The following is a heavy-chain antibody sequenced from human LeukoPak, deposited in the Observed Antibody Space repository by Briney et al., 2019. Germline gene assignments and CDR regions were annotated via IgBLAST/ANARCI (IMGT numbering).Heavy chain of an antibody. CDR2: VRSDGGDT. V-gene: IGHV3-74*01. Sequence: GGSLRLSCAASGFTLSGYWMHWVRQAPGKGLVWVSRVRSDGGDTTYADSVKGRFTISRDNAKNTLCLQMNSLRAEDTAVYYWARLLQGSAFDIWGQGTMVTVSS. CDR1: GFTLSGYW. J-gene: IGHJ3*02. CDR3: ARLLQGSAFDI.